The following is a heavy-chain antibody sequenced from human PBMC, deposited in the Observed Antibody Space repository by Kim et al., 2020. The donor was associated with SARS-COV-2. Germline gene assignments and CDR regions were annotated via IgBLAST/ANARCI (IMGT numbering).Heavy chain of an antibody. J-gene: IGHJ5*02. CDR1: GGTFSSYA. CDR2: IIPIFGTA. V-gene: IGHV1-69*13. CDR3: ASARGAPNWFDP. Sequence: SVKVSCKASGGTFSSYAISWVRQAPGQGLEWMGGIIPIFGTANYAQKFQGRVTITADESTSTAYMELSSLRSEDTAVYYCASARGAPNWFDPWGQGTLVTVSS. D-gene: IGHD3-10*01.